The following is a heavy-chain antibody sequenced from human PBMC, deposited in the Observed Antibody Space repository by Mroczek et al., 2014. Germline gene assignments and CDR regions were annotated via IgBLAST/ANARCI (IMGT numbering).Heavy chain of an antibody. CDR1: GYTFTSYG. D-gene: IGHD2-2*01. J-gene: IGHJ6*02. CDR2: ISAYNGNT. CDR3: AREGIVVVPAANYGMDV. V-gene: IGHV1-18*01. Sequence: QVQLVESGAEVKKPGASVKVSCKASGYTFTSYGISWVRQAPGQGLEWMGWISAYNGNTNYAQKLQGRVTMTTDTSTSTAYMELRSLRSDDTAVYYCAREGIVVVPAANYGMDVWGPRDPRSPVSS.